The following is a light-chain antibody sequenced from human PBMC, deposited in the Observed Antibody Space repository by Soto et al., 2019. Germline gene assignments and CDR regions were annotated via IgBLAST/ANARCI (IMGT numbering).Light chain of an antibody. CDR2: AAS. V-gene: IGKV1-8*01. CDR1: QGISSY. CDR3: QQYYSYPSIT. Sequence: AIRMTQSPSSLSASTGDRVTITCRASQGISSYLAWYQQKPGKAPKLLXYAASTLQSGVPSRFSGSGSGTDFTLTISCLQSEDFATYYCQQYYSYPSITFGQGTRLEIK. J-gene: IGKJ5*01.